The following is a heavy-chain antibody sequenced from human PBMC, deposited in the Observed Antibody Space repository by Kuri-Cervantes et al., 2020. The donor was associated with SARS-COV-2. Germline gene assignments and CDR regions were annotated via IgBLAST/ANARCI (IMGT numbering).Heavy chain of an antibody. CDR3: AREFLYYYMDV. J-gene: IGHJ6*03. CDR1: GYSISSGYY. CDR2: IYTSGST. V-gene: IGHV4-4*07. Sequence: GSLRLSCAVSGYSISSGYYWGWIRQPAGKGLEWIGRIYTSGSTNYNPSLKSRVTMSVDTSKNQFSLKLSSVTAADTAVYYCAREFLYYYMDVWGKGTTVTVSS.